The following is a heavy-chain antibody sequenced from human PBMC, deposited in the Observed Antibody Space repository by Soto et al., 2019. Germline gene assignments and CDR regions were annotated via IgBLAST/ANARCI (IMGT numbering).Heavy chain of an antibody. CDR1: GFAFNNSA. J-gene: IGHJ6*03. CDR2: ITGSGDSA. Sequence: EVQLLESGGGVVQPGGSLRLSCAAYGFAFNNSAISWVRHAPGKGLEWVSTITGSGDSAYYADSVKGRFSISRDNSKNTLYMQMHSVGAEDSAIYYCAKGRGANYYYHMDVWGGGTTVTVSS. D-gene: IGHD1-26*01. CDR3: AKGRGANYYYHMDV. V-gene: IGHV3-23*01.